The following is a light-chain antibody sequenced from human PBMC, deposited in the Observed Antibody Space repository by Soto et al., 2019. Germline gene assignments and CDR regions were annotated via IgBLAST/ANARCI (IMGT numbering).Light chain of an antibody. CDR1: SSDVGGYNY. J-gene: IGLJ1*01. Sequence: QSVLTQPASVSGSPGQSITISCTGTSSDVGGYNYVSWYQQHPGKAPKLMIYEVSNRPSGVSNRFPGSKSGNTASLTISGLQAEDEADYYCSSYTSSSNVFGTGTKVTVL. V-gene: IGLV2-14*01. CDR2: EVS. CDR3: SSYTSSSNV.